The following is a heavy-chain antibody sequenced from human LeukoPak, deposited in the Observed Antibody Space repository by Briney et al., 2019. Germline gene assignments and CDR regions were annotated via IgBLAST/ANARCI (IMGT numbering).Heavy chain of an antibody. J-gene: IGHJ6*02. CDR1: GFAFSAYA. V-gene: IGHV3-23*01. D-gene: IGHD2-21*02. Sequence: GGSLRLSCAASGFAFSAYAMRWVRQAPGKGLEWVSAIGSGSAGTTIYAESVKDRFTISRDDSKNTLYLQMSSLRGDDSAVYYCAKNCDSPMGVPYAMDVWGRGTTVTVSS. CDR2: IGSGSAGTT. CDR3: AKNCDSPMGVPYAMDV.